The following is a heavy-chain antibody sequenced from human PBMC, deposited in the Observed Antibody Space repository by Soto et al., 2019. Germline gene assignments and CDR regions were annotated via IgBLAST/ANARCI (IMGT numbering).Heavy chain of an antibody. D-gene: IGHD6-6*01. Sequence: EVQLVESGGGLVQPGGSRRLSCAASGFTFSTYSMNWVRQAPGKGLEWVSYISSSSNTIYYADSVEGRFTISRDNARNALYLQMNSLRDKYTAGYYCVREYSSSSGRAFDVWGQGTLVTVSS. CDR2: ISSSSNTI. CDR3: VREYSSSSGRAFDV. J-gene: IGHJ3*01. CDR1: GFTFSTYS. V-gene: IGHV3-48*02.